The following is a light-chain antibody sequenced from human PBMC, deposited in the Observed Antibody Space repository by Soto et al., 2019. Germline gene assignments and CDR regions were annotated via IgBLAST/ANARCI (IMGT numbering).Light chain of an antibody. CDR2: QVS. CDR3: SSYTAYTTLWV. CDR1: SIDVGNFDL. V-gene: IGLV2-18*02. Sequence: QSALTQPPSVSGSPGQSVTISCTGTSIDVGNFDLVSWYQQPPGTAPKLLIYQVSNRPSGVPDRFSGSQSGNTASLTISGLQAEDEADYYCSSYTAYTTLWVFGGGTKLTVL. J-gene: IGLJ3*02.